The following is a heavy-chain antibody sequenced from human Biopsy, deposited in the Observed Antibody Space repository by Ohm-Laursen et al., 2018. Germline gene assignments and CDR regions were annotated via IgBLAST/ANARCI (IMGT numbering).Heavy chain of an antibody. CDR2: IYYTGST. CDR3: ARMPHFDY. D-gene: IGHD2-2*01. V-gene: IGHV4-59*01. J-gene: IGHJ4*02. Sequence: SETLSLTCTVSRDSISNYYWTWIRQSPGKGLEWIGYIYYTGSTNCNPSVKSRVTLSLDTSKNQFSLRLIYVTAADTAVYYCARMPHFDYWGQGILVTVSS. CDR1: RDSISNYY.